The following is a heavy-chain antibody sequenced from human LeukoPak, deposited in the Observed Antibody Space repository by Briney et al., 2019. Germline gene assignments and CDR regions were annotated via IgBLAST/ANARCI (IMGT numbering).Heavy chain of an antibody. J-gene: IGHJ6*02. D-gene: IGHD3-22*01. CDR3: ARVRGAYYYDSSGYNYYGMDV. CDR2: IIPIFGTA. V-gene: IGHV1-69*13. Sequence: SVKVSCKASGGTFSSYAISWVRQAPGQGLEWMGGIIPIFGTANYAQKFQGRVTITADESTSTAYMELSSLRSEDTAVYYCARVRGAYYYDSSGYNYYGMDVWGQGTTVTVSS. CDR1: GGTFSSYA.